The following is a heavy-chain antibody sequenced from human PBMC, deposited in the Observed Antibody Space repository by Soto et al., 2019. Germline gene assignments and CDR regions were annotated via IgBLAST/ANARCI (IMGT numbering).Heavy chain of an antibody. CDR2: IIPVFGTA. D-gene: IGHD4-17*01. CDR3: ARAWTTVTIGYYFDY. Sequence: QVQLVQSGAEVKKPGSSVKVSCKASGGTFSSYAISWVRQAPGQGLEWMGGIIPVFGTANYAQKFQGRVTITADESMSTAYMDLSSLRSEDTAVYYCARAWTTVTIGYYFDYWGQGTLVTVSS. V-gene: IGHV1-69*01. J-gene: IGHJ4*02. CDR1: GGTFSSYA.